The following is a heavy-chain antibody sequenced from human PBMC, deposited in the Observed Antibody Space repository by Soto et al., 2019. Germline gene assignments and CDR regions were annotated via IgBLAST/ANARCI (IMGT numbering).Heavy chain of an antibody. D-gene: IGHD2-15*01. Sequence: SETLSLTCTVSGGFINNSAYYWGWIRQPPGKGLEWVGSIFFTGNIYYNPSLKSRVTISVDTSRNQFSLMENSVTAADTAVYYCASRHCSGGSCHNPGFDSWGQGAIVTVSS. J-gene: IGHJ4*02. CDR2: IFFTGNI. CDR3: ASRHCSGGSCHNPGFDS. V-gene: IGHV4-39*01. CDR1: GGFINNSAYY.